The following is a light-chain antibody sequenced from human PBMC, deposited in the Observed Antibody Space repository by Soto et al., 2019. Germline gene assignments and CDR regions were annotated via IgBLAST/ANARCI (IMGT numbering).Light chain of an antibody. V-gene: IGKV1-12*02. J-gene: IGKJ3*01. CDR2: DAS. CDR3: QQAYGLPFT. CDR1: QDIGAW. Sequence: DIQMTQSPSSLSASVGDRVTITCRASQDIGAWLAWFQQKPGKAPKLLIYDASNLQSGVPPRFSGSGSGTDFPLTISTLQPEDFATYYCQQAYGLPFTFGPGTKVDIK.